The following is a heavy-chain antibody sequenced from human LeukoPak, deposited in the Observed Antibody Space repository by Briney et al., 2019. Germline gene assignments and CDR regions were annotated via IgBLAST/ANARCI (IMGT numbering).Heavy chain of an antibody. V-gene: IGHV3-23*01. J-gene: IGHJ4*03. D-gene: IGHD6-19*01. CDR2: MSGGGGSK. Sequence: GGSLRLSCAASGFPFSDYAMPWVRQAPGKGREGVADMSGGGGSKYYAGSVKGRFTICRDNAKNTLSPQLNSLGADGTAEYCGAKVKPAQGLVPGYFDY. CDR1: GFPFSDYA. CDR3: AKVKPAQGLVPGYFDY.